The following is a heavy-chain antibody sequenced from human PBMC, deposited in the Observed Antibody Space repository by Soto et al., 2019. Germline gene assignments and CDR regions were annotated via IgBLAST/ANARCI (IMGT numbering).Heavy chain of an antibody. J-gene: IGHJ3*02. Sequence: GGSLRLSCAASGFTFSSYAMSWVRQAPGKGLEWVSAISGSGGSTYYADSVKGRFTISRDNSKNTLYLQMNSLRAEDTAVYYYARMALYFYGTGFHAFYICGQGTRVTVSS. CDR3: ARMALYFYGTGFHAFYI. D-gene: IGHD2-8*01. CDR2: ISGSGGST. V-gene: IGHV3-23*01. CDR1: GFTFSSYA.